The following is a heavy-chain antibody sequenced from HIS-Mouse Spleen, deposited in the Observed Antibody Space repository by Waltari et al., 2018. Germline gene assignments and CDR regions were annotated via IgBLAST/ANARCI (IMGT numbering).Heavy chain of an antibody. CDR1: GGSISSSSYY. J-gene: IGHJ2*01. D-gene: IGHD6-13*01. V-gene: IGHV4-39*07. CDR2: LYYSGST. CDR3: AREIPYSSSWYDWYFDL. Sequence: QLQLQESGPGLVKPSETLSLTCTVSGGSISSSSYYWGWIRQPPGKGLDWIGSLYYSGSTHYNPSLKSGVTISVDTSKNQFSLKLSSVTAADTAVYYCAREIPYSSSWYDWYFDLWGRGTLVTVSS.